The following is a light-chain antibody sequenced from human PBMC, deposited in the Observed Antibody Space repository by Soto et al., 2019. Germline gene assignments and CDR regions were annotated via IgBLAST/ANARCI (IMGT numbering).Light chain of an antibody. J-gene: IGKJ4*01. CDR2: DAS. Sequence: EIVLTQSPGTLSLSPGERATLSCRASQSVSSTYLAWYQQKPGQAPRLLISDASTRATGIPDRFSGSGSGTDFTLTITRLEPEDSAVYYCQQYASSLITFGGGTKVDI. CDR3: QQYASSLIT. V-gene: IGKV3-20*01. CDR1: QSVSSTY.